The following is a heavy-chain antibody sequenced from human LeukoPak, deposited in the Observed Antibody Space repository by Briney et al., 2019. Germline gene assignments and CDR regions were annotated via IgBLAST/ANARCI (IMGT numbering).Heavy chain of an antibody. Sequence: GGSLRLSCAASGFTFSISTMTWVRQAPGQGLEWVSIISASGDATYYADSVKGRFTISRDNSKNTLYLQMNSLRAEDTAVYYCARLASSLHYDILTGYSPRYFDYWGQGTLVTVSS. D-gene: IGHD3-9*01. CDR1: GFTFSIST. V-gene: IGHV3-23*01. J-gene: IGHJ4*02. CDR2: ISASGDAT. CDR3: ARLASSLHYDILTGYSPRYFDY.